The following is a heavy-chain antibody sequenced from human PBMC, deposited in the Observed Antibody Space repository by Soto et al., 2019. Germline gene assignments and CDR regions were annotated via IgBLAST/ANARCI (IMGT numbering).Heavy chain of an antibody. D-gene: IGHD3-22*01. J-gene: IGHJ5*02. CDR1: GGTFGSGA. Sequence: SVKVSCKASGGTFGSGAITWVRQAPGQGLEWVGRIIPIFGTTNYAQNLQGRVTISADKSTLTSYMELHSLTSDDTALYYSGRDRTAGCYYPNWLDPWGQGTLVTVSS. CDR2: IIPIFGTT. V-gene: IGHV1-69*06. CDR3: GRDRTAGCYYPNWLDP.